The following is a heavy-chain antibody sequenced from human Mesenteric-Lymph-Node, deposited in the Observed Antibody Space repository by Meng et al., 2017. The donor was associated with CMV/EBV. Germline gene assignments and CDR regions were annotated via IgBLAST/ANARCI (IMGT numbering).Heavy chain of an antibody. CDR1: GFTFSSYS. J-gene: IGHJ6*02. CDR3: ARDLSPTDYYYGMDV. V-gene: IGHV3-48*04. Sequence: GESLKISCAASGFTFSSYSMNWVRQAPGKGLEWVSYISSSSSTIYYADSVKGRFTISRDNAKNSLYLEMTSLRAEDTAVYYCARDLSPTDYYYGMDVWGQGTTVTVSS. CDR2: ISSSSSTI.